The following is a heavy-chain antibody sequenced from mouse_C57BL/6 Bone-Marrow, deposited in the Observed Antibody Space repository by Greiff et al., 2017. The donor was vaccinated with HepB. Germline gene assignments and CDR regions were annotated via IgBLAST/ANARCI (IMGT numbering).Heavy chain of an antibody. CDR2: IYPGNSDT. CDR1: GYTFTSYW. Sequence: VQLQQSGTVLARPGASVKMSCKTSGYTFTSYWMHWVKQRPGQGLEWIGAIYPGNSDTSYNQKFKGKAKLTAVTSASTAYMELSSLTNEDSAVYYCTNIIYYYGSSYEGDYWGQGTSVTVSS. CDR3: TNIIYYYGSSYEGDY. V-gene: IGHV1-5*01. D-gene: IGHD1-1*01. J-gene: IGHJ4*01.